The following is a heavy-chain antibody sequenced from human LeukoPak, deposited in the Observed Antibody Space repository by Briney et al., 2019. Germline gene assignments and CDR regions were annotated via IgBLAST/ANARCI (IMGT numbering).Heavy chain of an antibody. CDR3: ARGTISRHSAFDI. CDR1: GGSFSGYY. CDR2: INHSGST. D-gene: IGHD1-1*01. J-gene: IGHJ3*02. Sequence: SETLSLTCAVDGGSFSGYYWSWIRQPPGKGLEWIGEINHSGSTNYNPSLKSRVTISVDTSKNQFSLKLSSVTAADTAVYYCARGTISRHSAFDIWGQGTMVTVSS. V-gene: IGHV4-34*01.